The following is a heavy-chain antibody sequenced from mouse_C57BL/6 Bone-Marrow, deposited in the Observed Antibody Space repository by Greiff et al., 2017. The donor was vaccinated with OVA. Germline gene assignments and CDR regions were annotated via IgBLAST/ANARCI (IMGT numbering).Heavy chain of an antibody. Sequence: VQLQESGAELVKPGASVKLSCKASGYTFTEYTIHWVKQRSGQGLEWIGWFYPGSGSIKYTEPFKDKATLTADKSSSTVYMELRRLTAEDSAVYVCARHEVGSSCPFDYWGQGTTLTVSS. D-gene: IGHD1-1*01. CDR1: GYTFTEYT. CDR2: FYPGSGSI. J-gene: IGHJ2*01. V-gene: IGHV1-62-2*01. CDR3: ARHEVGSSCPFDY.